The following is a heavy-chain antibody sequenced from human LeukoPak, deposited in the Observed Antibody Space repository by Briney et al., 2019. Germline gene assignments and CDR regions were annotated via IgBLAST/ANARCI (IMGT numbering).Heavy chain of an antibody. V-gene: IGHV3-30*03. D-gene: IGHD1-26*01. Sequence: LPGGSLRLSCAASGFTFSSYGMHWVRQAPGRGLEWVTVISYDGSNGYYAGSVKGRFTISRDNSQNTLYVQMSSLRPEDTAVYYCVREVTSGSFDYWGQGTLVTVSS. J-gene: IGHJ4*02. CDR2: ISYDGSNG. CDR1: GFTFSSYG. CDR3: VREVTSGSFDY.